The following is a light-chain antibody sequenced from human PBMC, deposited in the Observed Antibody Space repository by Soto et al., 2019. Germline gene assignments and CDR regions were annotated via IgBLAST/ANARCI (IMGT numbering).Light chain of an antibody. Sequence: QSALTQPASVSGSPGQSITISCTGTSSDVGGYNYVSWYQHHPGKAPKLMIYDVSNRPSGVSNRFSGSKSGNTASLTISGLQAEDEADYYCNSYTSSTTPYVFGTGTKATVL. V-gene: IGLV2-14*03. CDR3: NSYTSSTTPYV. CDR1: SSDVGGYNY. J-gene: IGLJ1*01. CDR2: DVS.